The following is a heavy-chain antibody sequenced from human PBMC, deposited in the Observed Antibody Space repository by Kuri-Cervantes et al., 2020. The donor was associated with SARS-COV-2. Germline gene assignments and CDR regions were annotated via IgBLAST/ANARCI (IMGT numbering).Heavy chain of an antibody. D-gene: IGHD4-11*01. CDR3: ARGWTTVTTLYFDY. J-gene: IGHJ4*02. V-gene: IGHV4-30-4*08. Sequence: LRLSCTVSGGSISSGDYYWSWIRQPPGKGLEWIGYIYYSGSTYYNPSLKSRVTISVDTSKNQFSLKLSSVTAADTAVYYCARGWTTVTTLYFDYWGQGTLVTVSS. CDR1: GGSISSGDYY. CDR2: IYYSGST.